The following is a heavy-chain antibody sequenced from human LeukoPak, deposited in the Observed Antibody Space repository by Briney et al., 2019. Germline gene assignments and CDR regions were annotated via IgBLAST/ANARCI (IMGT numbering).Heavy chain of an antibody. CDR1: GFTVSSNY. D-gene: IGHD1-26*01. J-gene: IGHJ4*02. Sequence: GGSLRLSCAVSGFTVSSNYMSWVRQAPGKGLEWVSVIYNGGSTDYADSVKGRFTISRDNSQKKLYLQMNNLRPEDTALYYCARGTSSPGYFDFWGQGTQVTVSS. CDR2: IYNGGST. CDR3: ARGTSSPGYFDF. V-gene: IGHV3-66*02.